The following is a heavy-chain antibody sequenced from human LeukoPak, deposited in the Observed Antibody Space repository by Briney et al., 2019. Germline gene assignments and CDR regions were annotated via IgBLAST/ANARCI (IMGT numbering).Heavy chain of an antibody. V-gene: IGHV3-11*01. D-gene: IGHD3-22*01. Sequence: LIPSYAAAGFIFSDYYKSWLRPAAGKGLEWVSYITYSGSTIYYENSVKGRFTITRATANTSLYLQMNSLTDDDTAVYCCAREIVTYCGEGALVTASS. CDR1: GFIFSDYY. CDR3: AREIVTY. CDR2: ITYSGSTI. J-gene: IGHJ4*02.